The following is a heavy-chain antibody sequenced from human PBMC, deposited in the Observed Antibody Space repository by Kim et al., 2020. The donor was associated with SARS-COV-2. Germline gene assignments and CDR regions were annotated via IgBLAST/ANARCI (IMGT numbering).Heavy chain of an antibody. CDR2: IYYSGST. CDR3: ARQTMYYDFWSGYPPVGYYYGMDV. V-gene: IGHV4-59*13. J-gene: IGHJ6*02. Sequence: SETLSLTCTVSGGSISSYYWSWIRQPPGKGLEWIGYIYYSGSTNYNPSLKSRVTISVDTSKNQFSLKLSSVTAADTAVYYCARQTMYYDFWSGYPPVGYYYGMDVWGQGTTVTVSS. D-gene: IGHD3-3*01. CDR1: GGSISSYY.